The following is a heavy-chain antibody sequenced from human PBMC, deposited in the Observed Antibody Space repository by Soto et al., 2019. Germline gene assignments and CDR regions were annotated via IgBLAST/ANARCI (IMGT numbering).Heavy chain of an antibody. CDR2: IYYSGST. Sequence: SETLSLTCTVSGGSISSYYWSWIWLPPGKGLECIGYIYYSGSTNYNPSLTSRFTISLDTSKNQFSLKLSSVTAADTAVYYCARGESKLYYYYGMDVWGQGTTVT. V-gene: IGHV4-59*01. CDR1: GGSISSYY. CDR3: ARGESKLYYYYGMDV. J-gene: IGHJ6*02.